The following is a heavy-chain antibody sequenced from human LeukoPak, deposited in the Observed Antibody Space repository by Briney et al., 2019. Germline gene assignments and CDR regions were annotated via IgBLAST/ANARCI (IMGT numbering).Heavy chain of an antibody. Sequence: PGGSLRLSCAASGFTFSNYGMHWVRQAPGKGLEWVAVMWYDERNQYSGYSVKGRFTISRDKSKNTLYLKMNSLRAEDTAVYYCARDPYYGSGKYYHGMDLWGQGTTVTVSS. CDR1: GFTFSNYG. D-gene: IGHD3-10*01. J-gene: IGHJ6*02. CDR3: ARDPYYGSGKYYHGMDL. CDR2: MWYDERNQ. V-gene: IGHV3-33*01.